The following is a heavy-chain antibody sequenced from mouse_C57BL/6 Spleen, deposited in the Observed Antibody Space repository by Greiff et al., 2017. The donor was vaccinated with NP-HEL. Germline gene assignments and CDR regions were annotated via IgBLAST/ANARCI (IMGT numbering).Heavy chain of an antibody. CDR1: GYTFTDYE. J-gene: IGHJ2*01. V-gene: IGHV1-15*01. D-gene: IGHD2-1*01. Sequence: VQLQQSGAELVRPGASVTLSCKASGYTFTDYEMHWVKQTPVHGLEWIGAIDPETGGTAYNQKFKGKAILTADKSSSTAYMELRSLTSEDSAVYYCTRFDYGNYGPDYWGQGTTLTVSS. CDR3: TRFDYGNYGPDY. CDR2: IDPETGGT.